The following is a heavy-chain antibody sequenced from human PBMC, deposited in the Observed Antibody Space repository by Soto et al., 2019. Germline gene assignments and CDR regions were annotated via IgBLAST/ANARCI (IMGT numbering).Heavy chain of an antibody. CDR2: ISSSSSSTI. Sequence: GGSLRLSCAASGFTFSSYSMNWVRQAPGKGLEWVSYISSSSSSTIYYADSVKGRFTISRDNAKNSLYLQMNSLRDEDTAVYYCARGDTLKMATITASFDYWGQGTLVTVSS. D-gene: IGHD5-12*01. CDR3: ARGDTLKMATITASFDY. J-gene: IGHJ4*02. CDR1: GFTFSSYS. V-gene: IGHV3-48*02.